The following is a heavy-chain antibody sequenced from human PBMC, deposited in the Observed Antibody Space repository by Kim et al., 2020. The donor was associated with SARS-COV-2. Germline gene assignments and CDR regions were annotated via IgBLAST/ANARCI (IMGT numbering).Heavy chain of an antibody. J-gene: IGHJ6*02. D-gene: IGHD6-19*01. CDR3: VKDVRGWTGMDV. Sequence: THDADSVKGRFTASRDNSKNTLYLEMSSLTVEDTGVYYCVKDVRGWTGMDVWSQGTTVTVSS. CDR2: T. V-gene: IGHV3-64D*09.